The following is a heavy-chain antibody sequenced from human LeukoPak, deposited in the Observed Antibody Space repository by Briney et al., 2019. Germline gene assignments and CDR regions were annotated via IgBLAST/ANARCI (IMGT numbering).Heavy chain of an antibody. CDR3: ARNPVTTKYFDY. Sequence: VASVKVSCKASGYTFTSYYMHWVRQATGQGLEWMGIINPSGGSTRYAQKFQGRVTMTRDTSTSTVYMELSSLRSEDTAVYYCARNPVTTKYFDYWGQGTLVTVSS. D-gene: IGHD4-17*01. J-gene: IGHJ4*02. CDR1: GYTFTSYY. V-gene: IGHV1-46*01. CDR2: INPSGGST.